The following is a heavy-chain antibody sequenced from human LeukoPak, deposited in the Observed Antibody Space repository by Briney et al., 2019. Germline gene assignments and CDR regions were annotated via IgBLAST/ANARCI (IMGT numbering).Heavy chain of an antibody. V-gene: IGHV3-48*02. Sequence: PGGSLRLSCAPSGFTFSTYSMNWVRQAPGKGLEWVSYISSGSSTIYYADSMKGRFTISRDNAKNSLYLQMNSLRDEDTAVYYCASRRESFDYWGEGPRDTVSS. CDR1: GFTFSTYS. CDR2: ISSGSSTI. CDR3: ASRRESFDY. J-gene: IGHJ4*02.